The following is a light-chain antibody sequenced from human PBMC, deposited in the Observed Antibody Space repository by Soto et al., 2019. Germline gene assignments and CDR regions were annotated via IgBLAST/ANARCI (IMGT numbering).Light chain of an antibody. Sequence: EIVLTQSPGTLSLSPGERATLSCRASQSVSSSYLAWYQQKPGQAPRLLIYGASSRATGIPDRFSGSGSATDFTLTISRLEPEDFAVYYCQQYDNSRTFGQGTKVEIK. CDR2: GAS. CDR3: QQYDNSRT. J-gene: IGKJ1*01. V-gene: IGKV3-20*01. CDR1: QSVSSSY.